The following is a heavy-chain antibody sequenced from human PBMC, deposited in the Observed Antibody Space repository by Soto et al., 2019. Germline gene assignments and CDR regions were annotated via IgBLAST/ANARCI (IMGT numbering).Heavy chain of an antibody. V-gene: IGHV1-69*01. CDR2: IIPISDTT. CDR1: GGTFSSYA. Sequence: QVQLVQSGAEVQKPGSSVTVSCKASGGTFSSYAISWVRQAPGQGLEWMGGIIPISDTTNYAQKFQGRVTITADESTSTAYMELSSLRSEDTAVYYCARSQGSSTSLEIYYYYYYGMDVWGQGTTVTVSS. CDR3: ARSQGSSTSLEIYYYYYYGMDV. J-gene: IGHJ6*02. D-gene: IGHD2-2*01.